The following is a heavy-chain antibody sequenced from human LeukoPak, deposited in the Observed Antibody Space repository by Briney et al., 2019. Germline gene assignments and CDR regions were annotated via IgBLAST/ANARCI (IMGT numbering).Heavy chain of an antibody. CDR3: ARGLLRPRYGSGSTNFDY. CDR2: INHSGST. V-gene: IGHV4-34*01. CDR1: GGSFSGYY. Sequence: PSETLSLTCAVYGGSFSGYYWGWIRQPPGKGLEWIGEINHSGSTNYNPSLKSRVTISVDTSKNQFSLKLSSVTAADTAVYYCARGLLRPRYGSGSTNFDYWGQGTLVTVSS. D-gene: IGHD3-10*01. J-gene: IGHJ4*02.